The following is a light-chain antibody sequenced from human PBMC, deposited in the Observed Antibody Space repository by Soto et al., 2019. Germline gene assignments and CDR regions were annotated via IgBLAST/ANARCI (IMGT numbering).Light chain of an antibody. CDR1: QSVGSTY. CDR2: GAS. CDR3: QQRSVWPLT. J-gene: IGKJ4*01. Sequence: EIVLTQSPGTLSLSPGERATLSCRARQSVGSTYLAWYQQKPGQAPRLLIYGASSRAAGIPDRFSGSGSGTDFTLTISRLEPEDFAVYYCQQRSVWPLTFGGGTKVEIK. V-gene: IGKV3D-20*02.